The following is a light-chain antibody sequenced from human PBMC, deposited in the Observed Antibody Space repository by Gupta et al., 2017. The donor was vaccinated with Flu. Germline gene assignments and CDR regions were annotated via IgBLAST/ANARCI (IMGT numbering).Light chain of an antibody. J-gene: IGKJ4*01. CDR1: QNVNGKF. V-gene: IGKV3-20*01. Sequence: ELVLTQSPDTLSLSPGERATLSCRASQNVNGKFLAWYQQKYGQAPRLLIYSASSRATGVPDRFSGSGSGIDFTLTINRLEPEDFAVYYCQHDVTSPLTFGGGTKVEIK. CDR2: SAS. CDR3: QHDVTSPLT.